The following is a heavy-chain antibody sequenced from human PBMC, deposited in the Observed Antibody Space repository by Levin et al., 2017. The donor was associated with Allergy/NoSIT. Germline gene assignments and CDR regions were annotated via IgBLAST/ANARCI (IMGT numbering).Heavy chain of an antibody. CDR1: GGSISSYY. D-gene: IGHD2-15*01. Sequence: SETLSLTCAVSGGSISSYYWSWIRQPPGKGLEWIGYIYYSGSTNYNPSLKSRVTISVDTSKNQFSLKLSSVPAAETAVYYCAKCGNYYYYMDVWGKGTTVTVSS. CDR2: IYYSGST. CDR3: AKCGNYYYYMDV. J-gene: IGHJ6*03. V-gene: IGHV4-59*01.